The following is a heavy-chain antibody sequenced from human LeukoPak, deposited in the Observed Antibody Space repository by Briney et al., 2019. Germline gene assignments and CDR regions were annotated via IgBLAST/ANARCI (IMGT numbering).Heavy chain of an antibody. CDR1: GGSFSGYY. Sequence: SETLSLTCAVYGGSFSGYYWSWIRQPPGKGLEWIGEINHSGSTNYNPSLKSRVTISVDKSKNQFSLKLSSVTAADTAVYYCARDLPRPGAFDIWGQGTMVTVSS. CDR2: INHSGST. V-gene: IGHV4-34*01. J-gene: IGHJ3*02. CDR3: ARDLPRPGAFDI. D-gene: IGHD1-14*01.